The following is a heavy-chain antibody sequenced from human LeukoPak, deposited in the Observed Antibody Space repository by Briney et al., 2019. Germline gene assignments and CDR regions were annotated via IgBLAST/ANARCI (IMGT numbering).Heavy chain of an antibody. J-gene: IGHJ6*02. CDR1: GYTFTDYY. CDR3: ARGWTEIYYGMDV. D-gene: IGHD1-1*01. CDR2: IYPNRGGT. Sequence: ASVKVSCKGSGYTFTDYYMHWVRQAPGQGLEWMGWIYPNRGGTNYAQKFQGRVTMTRDSFTSTDYMELSSLRSDDTAVYYCARGWTEIYYGMDVWGQGTTVTVS. V-gene: IGHV1-2*02.